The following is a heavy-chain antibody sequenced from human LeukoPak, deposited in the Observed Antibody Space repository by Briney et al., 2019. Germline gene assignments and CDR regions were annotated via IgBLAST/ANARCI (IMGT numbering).Heavy chain of an antibody. D-gene: IGHD3-3*01. CDR3: ARTTMSGFYYYYYGMDV. V-gene: IGHV4-30-4*08. J-gene: IGHJ6*02. CDR2: IYYSGST. Sequence: SWVRQPPGKGLEWIGYIYYSGSTYYNPSLKSRVTISVDTSKNQFSLKLSSVTAADTAVYYCARTTMSGFYYYYYGMDVWGQGTTVTVSS.